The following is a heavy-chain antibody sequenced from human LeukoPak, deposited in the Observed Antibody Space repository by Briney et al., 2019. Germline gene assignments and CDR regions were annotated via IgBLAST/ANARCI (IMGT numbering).Heavy chain of an antibody. CDR1: GXTFSSYA. CDR3: AKGRGTAVTSAANY. V-gene: IGHV3-23*01. CDR2: ISGSGDNT. Sequence: GGSLRLSCAASGXTFSSYAMSWVRQAPGKGLEWVSSISGSGDNTCYADSVKDRFSISRDNSKTTVSLQMSSLRAEDTAVYYCAKGRGTAVTSAANYWGQGTLVTVSS. D-gene: IGHD4-17*01. J-gene: IGHJ4*02.